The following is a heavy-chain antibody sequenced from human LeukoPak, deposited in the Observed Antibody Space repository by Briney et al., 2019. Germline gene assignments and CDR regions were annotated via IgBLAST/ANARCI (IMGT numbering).Heavy chain of an antibody. CDR1: GGSISSGGYS. Sequence: PSETLSLTCAVSGGSISSGGYSWSWIRQPAGKGLEWIGRIYTSGYSNYNPSLKSRITVSRDTSKNQFSLRLNSVTAADTAVYYCAREPMLGHAFDIWGQGTMVTVSS. CDR2: IYTSGYS. CDR3: AREPMLGHAFDI. J-gene: IGHJ3*02. V-gene: IGHV4-61*02. D-gene: IGHD3-10*02.